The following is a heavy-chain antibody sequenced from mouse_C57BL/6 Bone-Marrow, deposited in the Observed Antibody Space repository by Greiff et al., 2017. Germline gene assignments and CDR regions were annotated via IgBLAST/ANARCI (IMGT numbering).Heavy chain of an antibody. CDR2: ISDGGSYT. CDR3: ARDRDYDEESMDY. CDR1: GFTFSSYA. V-gene: IGHV5-4*01. D-gene: IGHD2-4*01. J-gene: IGHJ4*01. Sequence: EVQGVESGGGLVKPGGSLKLSCAASGFTFSSYAMSWVRQTPEKRLEWVANISDGGSYTYYPDNVKGRVTISRENAKTNLYLQMSHLKSEDTAMYYCARDRDYDEESMDYWCQGTSVTVSS.